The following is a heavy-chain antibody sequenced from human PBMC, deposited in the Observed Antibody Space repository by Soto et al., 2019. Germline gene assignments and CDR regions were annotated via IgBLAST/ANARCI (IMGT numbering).Heavy chain of an antibody. D-gene: IGHD3-10*01. CDR3: ARDGPRITMVRGVIIAAPDAFDI. J-gene: IGHJ3*02. CDR1: GFTFSSYS. CDR2: ISSSSSTI. Sequence: GGSLSLSCAASGFTFSSYSMNWVRQAPGKGLEWVSYISSSSSTIYYADSVKGRFTISRDNAKNSLYLQMNSLRAEDTAVYYCARDGPRITMVRGVIIAAPDAFDIWGQGTMVTVSS. V-gene: IGHV3-48*01.